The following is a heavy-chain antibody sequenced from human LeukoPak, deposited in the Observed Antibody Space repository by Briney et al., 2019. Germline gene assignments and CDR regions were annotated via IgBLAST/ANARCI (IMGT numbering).Heavy chain of an antibody. CDR3: ARDRSYYDSGVYYSFDY. J-gene: IGHJ4*02. CDR2: IIPIFGTA. Sequence: GASVKVSCKASGGTFSSYVISWVRLAPGQGLEWMGGIIPIFGTANYAQKFQGRVTITMDESTSTDYVELSSLRSKDTAVYYCARDRSYYDSGVYYSFDYWGQGTLVTVSS. D-gene: IGHD3-22*01. V-gene: IGHV1-69*05. CDR1: GGTFSSYV.